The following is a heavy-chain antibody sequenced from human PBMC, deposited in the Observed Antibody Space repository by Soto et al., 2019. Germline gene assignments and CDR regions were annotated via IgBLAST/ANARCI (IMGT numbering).Heavy chain of an antibody. Sequence: QVQLVQSGAEVKKPGASVQVSCKASGYTFTRYSINWVRQAPGQGLEWVGWISHYNGDTKYAQKFQGRVTLTTDTSTTTTYMDLRSLPSDDTAVYFCARGDSTGSPTGWFDPWGQGTLVTVSS. CDR2: ISHYNGDT. CDR1: GYTFTRYS. D-gene: IGHD6-19*01. V-gene: IGHV1-18*04. CDR3: ARGDSTGSPTGWFDP. J-gene: IGHJ5*02.